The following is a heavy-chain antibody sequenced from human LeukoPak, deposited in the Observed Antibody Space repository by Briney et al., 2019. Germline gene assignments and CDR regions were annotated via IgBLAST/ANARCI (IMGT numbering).Heavy chain of an antibody. CDR3: ARELKGDWFDP. CDR1: GGTFSSYA. V-gene: IGHV1-69*04. CDR2: IIPILGIA. J-gene: IGHJ5*02. Sequence: GASVKVSCKASGGTFSSYAISWVRQAPGQGLEWMGRIIPILGIANYAQKFQGSVTITADKSTSTAYMELSSLRSEDTAVYYCARELKGDWFDPWGQGTLVTVSS.